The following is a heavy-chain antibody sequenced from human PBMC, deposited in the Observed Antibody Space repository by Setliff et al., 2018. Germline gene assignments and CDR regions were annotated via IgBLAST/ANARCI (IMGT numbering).Heavy chain of an antibody. V-gene: IGHV4-59*08. D-gene: IGHD2-2*01. J-gene: IGHJ2*01. Sequence: SETLSLTCNVSGDSISAASIMAWIRQPPGKGLEWIGYIYYSGSTNYNPSLKSRVTISVDTSKNHFSLNVNSVIAADTAVYYCARTSTGRYFDPWGRGTLVTVSS. CDR3: ARTSTGRYFDP. CDR1: GDSISAAS. CDR2: IYYSGST.